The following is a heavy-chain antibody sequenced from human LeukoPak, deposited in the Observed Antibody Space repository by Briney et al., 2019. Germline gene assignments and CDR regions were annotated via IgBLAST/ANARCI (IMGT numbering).Heavy chain of an antibody. CDR3: ARGWLRSDYCFDS. J-gene: IGHJ4*02. V-gene: IGHV3-74*01. CDR1: GCTFSSRW. Sequence: GGSLRLSCAASGCTFSSRWMHWVRQAPGKGLVWVSRINSDVSSAGYADSVKGRFAISRDDAKNTLYLQMNSLRAEDTAVYYCARGWLRSDYCFDSWGQGTLVTVSS. CDR2: INSDVSSA. D-gene: IGHD5-12*01.